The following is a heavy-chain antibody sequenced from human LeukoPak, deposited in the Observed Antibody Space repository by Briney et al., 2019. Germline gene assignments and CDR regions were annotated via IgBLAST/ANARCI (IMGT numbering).Heavy chain of an antibody. J-gene: IGHJ3*02. CDR3: ARTYSSGWYGLRVTVKNAFDI. Sequence: ASVKVSCKASGYTFTSYDIKWVRQATGQGPEWMGWMNPNSGNTGYAQKFQGRVTMTRNTSISTAYMELSSLRSEDTAVYYCARTYSSGWYGLRVTVKNAFDIWGQGTMVTVSS. V-gene: IGHV1-8*01. D-gene: IGHD6-19*01. CDR2: MNPNSGNT. CDR1: GYTFTSYD.